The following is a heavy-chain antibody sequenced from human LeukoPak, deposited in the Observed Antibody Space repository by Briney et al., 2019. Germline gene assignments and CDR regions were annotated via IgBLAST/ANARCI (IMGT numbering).Heavy chain of an antibody. D-gene: IGHD2-2*01. V-gene: IGHV4-34*01. Sequence: SETLSLTCVVYGGSLSGYYWSWIRQPPGKGLEWIGEINQSGSTRYNPSLKSRVAISVDTSKNQFSLKLSSVTAADTAVYYCARYCSSTSCFNWFDPWGQGTLVTVSS. J-gene: IGHJ5*02. CDR1: GGSLSGYY. CDR3: ARYCSSTSCFNWFDP. CDR2: INQSGST.